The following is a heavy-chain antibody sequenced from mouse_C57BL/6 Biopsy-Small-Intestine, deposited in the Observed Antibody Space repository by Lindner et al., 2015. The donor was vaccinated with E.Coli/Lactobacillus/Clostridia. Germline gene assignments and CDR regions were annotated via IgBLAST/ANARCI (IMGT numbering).Heavy chain of an antibody. Sequence: SVKVSCKASGYTFTGYGISWVRLAPGQGLEWMGWISGYNGNTNYVQKFEDRVTMTRDTATSTAYMELRGLRSDDTAVYHCTRVHSSGWYHGDAFDIWGQGTMVTVSS. V-gene: IGHV1-4*01. D-gene: IGHD2-13*01. CDR2: ISGYNGNT. J-gene: IGHJ3*01. CDR1: GYTFTGYG. CDR3: TRVHSSGWYHGDAFDI.